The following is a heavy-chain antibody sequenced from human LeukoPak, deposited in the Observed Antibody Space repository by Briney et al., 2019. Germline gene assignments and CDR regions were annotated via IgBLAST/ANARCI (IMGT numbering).Heavy chain of an antibody. Sequence: ASVKVSCKASGYTFTVYYMHWVRQAPGQGLEWMGWINPNSGGTNYAQKFQGRVTMTRDTSISTAYMELSRLRSDDTAVYYCARKRVGGVIVPIDYWGQGTLVTVSS. J-gene: IGHJ4*02. D-gene: IGHD3-16*02. V-gene: IGHV1-2*02. CDR2: INPNSGGT. CDR3: ARKRVGGVIVPIDY. CDR1: GYTFTVYY.